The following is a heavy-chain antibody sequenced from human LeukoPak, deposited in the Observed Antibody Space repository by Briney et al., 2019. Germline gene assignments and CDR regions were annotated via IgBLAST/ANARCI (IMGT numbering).Heavy chain of an antibody. Sequence: PSETLSLTCTVSGGSISSSSYYWGWIRQPPGKGLEWIGSIYYSGSTYYNPSLKSRVTISVDTSKNQFSLKLSSVTAADTAVYYCARTRIAAGRSFDPWGQGTLVTVSS. D-gene: IGHD6-13*01. V-gene: IGHV4-39*01. CDR3: ARTRIAAGRSFDP. J-gene: IGHJ5*02. CDR1: GGSISSSSYY. CDR2: IYYSGST.